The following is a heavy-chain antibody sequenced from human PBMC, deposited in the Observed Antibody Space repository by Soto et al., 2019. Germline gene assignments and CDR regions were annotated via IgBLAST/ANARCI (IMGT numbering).Heavy chain of an antibody. CDR3: ARVGNNWVPEIYYYYGMDV. D-gene: IGHD1-20*01. Sequence: GGSLRLSCAASGFTFSSYAMHWVRQAPGKGLEWVAVISYDGSNKYYADSVKGRFTISRDNSKNTLYLQMNSLRAEDTAVYYCARVGNNWVPEIYYYYGMDVWGQGTTVTVSS. V-gene: IGHV3-30-3*01. CDR2: ISYDGSNK. CDR1: GFTFSSYA. J-gene: IGHJ6*02.